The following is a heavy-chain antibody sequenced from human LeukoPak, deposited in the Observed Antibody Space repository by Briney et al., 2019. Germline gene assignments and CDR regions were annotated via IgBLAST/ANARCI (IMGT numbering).Heavy chain of an antibody. CDR1: GGSVSSNSAA. D-gene: IGHD6-19*01. V-gene: IGHV6-1*01. J-gene: IGHJ4*02. CDR2: TYYRSKWYN. Sequence: SQTLSLTCVISGGSVSSNSAAWNWIRQSPSRGLEWLGRTYYRSKWYNDYAVSVKSRITINPDTSKNQFSLQLNSVIPDDTAVYYCARDRDSSGWSLLDYWGQGTLVTVSS. CDR3: ARDRDSSGWSLLDY.